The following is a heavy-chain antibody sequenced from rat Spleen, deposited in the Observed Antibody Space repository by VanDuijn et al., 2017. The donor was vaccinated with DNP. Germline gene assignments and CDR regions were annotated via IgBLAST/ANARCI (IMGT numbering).Heavy chain of an antibody. J-gene: IGHJ2*01. D-gene: IGHD1-11*01. CDR3: ARWRIGPHYFDY. CDR2: ISYSGST. CDR1: AYSITTNY. Sequence: EVQLQQSGPGLVKPSQSLSLTCSVTAYSITTNYWGWIRMFPGNKMEWVGHISYSGSTTYNPSLKSRISISRDTSKNQFFLQLNSVSTDDTATYYCARWRIGPHYFDYWGQGVMVTVSS. V-gene: IGHV3-1*01.